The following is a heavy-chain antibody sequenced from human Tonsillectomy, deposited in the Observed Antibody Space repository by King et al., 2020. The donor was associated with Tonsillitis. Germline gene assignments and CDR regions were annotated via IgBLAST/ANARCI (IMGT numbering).Heavy chain of an antibody. CDR3: AKDLTAVAGVAYYYGMDV. J-gene: IGHJ6*02. D-gene: IGHD6-19*01. V-gene: IGHV3-30*18. CDR1: GFTFSSYD. Sequence: VQLVESGGGVVQPGRSLRLSCAASGFTFSSYDMHWVRQAPGTGLEWVAVTSNDGSNKYYADSVKGRFTISRDNFKNTLYLQMNSLRAEDTAVYYCAKDLTAVAGVAYYYGMDVWGQGTTVTVSS. CDR2: TSNDGSNK.